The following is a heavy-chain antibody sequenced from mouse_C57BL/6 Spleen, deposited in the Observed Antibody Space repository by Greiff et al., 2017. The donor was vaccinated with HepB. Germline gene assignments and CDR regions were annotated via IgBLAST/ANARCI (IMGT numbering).Heavy chain of an antibody. V-gene: IGHV5-12*01. CDR3: ARREAMDY. Sequence: EVMLVESGGGLVQPGGSLKLSCAASGFTFSDYYMYWVRQTPEKRLEWVAYISNGGGSTYYPDTVKGRFTISRDNAKNTLYLQMSRLKSEDTAMYYCARREAMDYWGQGTSVTVSS. J-gene: IGHJ4*01. CDR1: GFTFSDYY. CDR2: ISNGGGST.